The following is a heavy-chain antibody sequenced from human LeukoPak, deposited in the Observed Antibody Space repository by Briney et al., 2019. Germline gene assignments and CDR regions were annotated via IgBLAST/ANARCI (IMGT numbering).Heavy chain of an antibody. V-gene: IGHV3-23*01. CDR2: VSAGGSSR. Sequence: PGGSLRLSCAASGFTFSNYAMSWVRQAPGKGLEWVSAVSAGGSSRYYVDSVKGRFTISSDNSKNTLFLQMNSLRAEDTALYYCAKDQGAATGKRGVDCWGQGTLVTVSS. CDR1: GFTFSNYA. CDR3: AKDQGAATGKRGVDC. D-gene: IGHD6-13*01. J-gene: IGHJ4*02.